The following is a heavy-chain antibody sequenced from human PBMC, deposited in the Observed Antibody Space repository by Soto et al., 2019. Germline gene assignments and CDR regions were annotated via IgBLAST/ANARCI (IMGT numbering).Heavy chain of an antibody. D-gene: IGHD4-17*01. J-gene: IGHJ6*02. CDR1: GCSLTTGKMG. V-gene: IGHV2-26*01. CDR2: IFSDNER. CDR3: ARMNVDSYQFYYAMDV. Sequence: SCPTLVNPTETLTLTCTVSGCSLTTGKMGXSWIRQPPGKALEWLAHIFSDNERSYSTSLQGRLTISKDTSGSQVVLSMTNVDPVDTATYYCARMNVDSYQFYYAMDVWGQGTTVTVSS.